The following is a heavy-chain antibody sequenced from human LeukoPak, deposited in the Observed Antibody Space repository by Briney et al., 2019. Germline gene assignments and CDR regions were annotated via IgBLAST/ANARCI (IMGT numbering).Heavy chain of an antibody. D-gene: IGHD2-21*02. CDR1: GFTFRGNY. CDR2: IYTGGST. Sequence: GGSLRLSCAASGFTFRGNYMSWVRQAPGKGLEWVSVIYTGGSTYYAHSVKRRFTISRDNSNTILHLQMNSLRVEDTAVYYCAGGAGDWNAFHIWGQGTMVTVSS. V-gene: IGHV3-66*01. CDR3: AGGAGDWNAFHI. J-gene: IGHJ3*02.